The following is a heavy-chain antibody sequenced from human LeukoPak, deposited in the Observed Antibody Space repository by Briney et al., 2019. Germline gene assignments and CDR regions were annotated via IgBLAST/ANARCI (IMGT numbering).Heavy chain of an antibody. J-gene: IGHJ4*02. CDR1: RFTFSTYS. CDR2: ITSSSIYI. Sequence: PGGSLRLSCAASRFTFSTYSMNWVRQAPGKGLEWVSSITSSSIYIYYADSVKGRFTISRDNAKNTLYLQMNSLRAEDTAVYYCARGYSSSWYLGYWGQGTLVTVSS. V-gene: IGHV3-21*01. D-gene: IGHD6-13*01. CDR3: ARGYSSSWYLGY.